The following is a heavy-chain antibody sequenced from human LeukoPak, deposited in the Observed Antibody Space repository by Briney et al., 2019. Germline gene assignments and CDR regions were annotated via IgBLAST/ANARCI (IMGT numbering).Heavy chain of an antibody. CDR3: TTSGNPSLIDI. V-gene: IGHV3-15*07. J-gene: IGHJ3*02. CDR2: IKSKTDGGTT. Sequence: GGSLRLSCAASGFTFTNAWMNWVRQAPGKGLEWVGRIKSKTDGGTTDYAAPVGARFTISRDDSKNTLYLQMNSLKTEDTAVYYCTTSGNPSLIDIWGQGTMVTVSS. CDR1: GFTFTNAW. D-gene: IGHD1-26*01.